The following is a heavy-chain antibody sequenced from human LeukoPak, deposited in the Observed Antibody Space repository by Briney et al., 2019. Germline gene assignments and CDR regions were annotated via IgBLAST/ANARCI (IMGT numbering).Heavy chain of an antibody. CDR3: ARRYYDTTGYAFDI. CDR1: GFTFNTYT. V-gene: IGHV3-21*01. J-gene: IGHJ3*02. CDR2: VGRDGSI. Sequence: GGSLRLSCVASGFTFNTYTMNWVRQAPGKGLEWVSCVGRDGSIHYADSVKGRITISRDNAKNSLFLQMNSLRAEDTAIYYCARRYYDTTGYAFDIWGQGTMVTVSS. D-gene: IGHD3-22*01.